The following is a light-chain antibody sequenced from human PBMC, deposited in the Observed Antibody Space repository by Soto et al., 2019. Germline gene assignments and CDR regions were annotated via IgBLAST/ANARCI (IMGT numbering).Light chain of an antibody. Sequence: EIVLTQSPGTLSLSPGERATLSCRASQSVSSSYLAWYQQKPGQAPRLLIYGASGRATGIPDRFSGTGSGTDFTLTISRLEPEDFAVYYCQQYCSSPFTFGPGTKVNIK. V-gene: IGKV3-20*01. J-gene: IGKJ3*01. CDR1: QSVSSSY. CDR3: QQYCSSPFT. CDR2: GAS.